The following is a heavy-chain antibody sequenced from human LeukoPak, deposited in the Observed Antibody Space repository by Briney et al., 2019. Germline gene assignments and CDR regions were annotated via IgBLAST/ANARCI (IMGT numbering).Heavy chain of an antibody. Sequence: ASVKVSCKASGYTFTGYYMHWVRQAPGQGLEWMGWINPNNGGTNYAQTFQGRVTMTRDTSISTAYMELSRLRSDDMAVYYCARDGLGTTTNFDYWGQGTLVNLSS. J-gene: IGHJ4*02. CDR3: ARDGLGTTTNFDY. D-gene: IGHD7-27*01. CDR1: GYTFTGYY. CDR2: INPNNGGT. V-gene: IGHV1-2*02.